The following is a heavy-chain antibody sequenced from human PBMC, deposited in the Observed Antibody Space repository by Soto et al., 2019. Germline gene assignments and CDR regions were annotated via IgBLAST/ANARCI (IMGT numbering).Heavy chain of an antibody. J-gene: IGHJ4*02. Sequence: ASVKVSCKASGYTFTSYGISWVRQAPGQGLEWMGWISANNGNTNYAQKFQGRVTMTRNTSISTAYMELSSLRSEDTAVYYCARGSEESDYWGQGTLVTVSS. CDR2: ISANNGNT. CDR3: ARGSEESDY. V-gene: IGHV1-8*01. CDR1: GYTFTSYG.